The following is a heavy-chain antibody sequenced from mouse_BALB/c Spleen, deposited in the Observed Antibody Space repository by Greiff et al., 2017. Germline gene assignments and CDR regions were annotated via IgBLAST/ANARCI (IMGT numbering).Heavy chain of an antibody. J-gene: IGHJ3*01. D-gene: IGHD1-1*01. CDR3: ARVYYGSSSWFAY. CDR2: IYPGDGDT. V-gene: IGHV1-87*01. Sequence: QVQLKQSGAELARPGASVKLSCKASGYTFTSYWMQWVKQRPGQGLEWIGAIYPGDGDTRYTQKFKGKATLTADKSSSTAYMQLSSLASEDSAVYYCARVYYGSSSWFAYWGQGTLVTVSA. CDR1: GYTFTSYW.